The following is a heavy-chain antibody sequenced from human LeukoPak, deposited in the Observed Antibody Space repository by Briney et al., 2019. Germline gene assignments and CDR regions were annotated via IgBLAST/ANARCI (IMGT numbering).Heavy chain of an antibody. CDR2: FDPEDGET. D-gene: IGHD4-17*01. J-gene: IGHJ6*03. Sequence: GGSLRLSCAASGFTLSSFNMNWVRQAPGKGLEWMGGFDPEDGETIYAQKFQGRVTMTEDTSTDTAYMELSSLRSEDTAVYYCATGYVSGDYGYYYYYMDVWGKGTTVTVSS. CDR1: GFTLSSFN. CDR3: ATGYVSGDYGYYYYYMDV. V-gene: IGHV1-24*01.